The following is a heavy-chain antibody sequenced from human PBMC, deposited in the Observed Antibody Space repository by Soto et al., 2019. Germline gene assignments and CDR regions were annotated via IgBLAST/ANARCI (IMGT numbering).Heavy chain of an antibody. CDR1: GFTFTSSA. CDR3: ARDPEPHYDILAGPNNWFDP. CDR2: IVVGSGNT. J-gene: IGHJ5*02. V-gene: IGHV1-58*01. Sequence: SVKVSCKASGFTFTSSAVQWVRQARGQRLEWIGWIVVGSGNTNYAQKFQERVTITRDMSTSTAYMELSSLRSEDTAVYYCARDPEPHYDILAGPNNWFDPWGQGTLVTVSS. D-gene: IGHD3-9*01.